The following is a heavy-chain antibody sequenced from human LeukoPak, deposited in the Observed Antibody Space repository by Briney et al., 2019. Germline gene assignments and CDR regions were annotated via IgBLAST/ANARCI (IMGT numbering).Heavy chain of an antibody. CDR3: ARDAGMTTTFFDY. D-gene: IGHD4-11*01. Sequence: PSETLSLTCTVSGGSISNDNYYWSWIRQHPGKGLEWIGYIYFSGSTYYNPSLKSRVTISVDTSKNQFSLKLSSVTAADTAVYYCARDAGMTTTFFDYWGQGTLVTVSS. CDR2: IYFSGST. CDR1: GGSISNDNYY. J-gene: IGHJ4*02. V-gene: IGHV4-31*03.